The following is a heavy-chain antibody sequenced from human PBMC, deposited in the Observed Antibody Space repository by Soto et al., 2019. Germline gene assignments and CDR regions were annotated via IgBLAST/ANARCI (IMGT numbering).Heavy chain of an antibody. D-gene: IGHD3-10*01. V-gene: IGHV1-69*06. Sequence: QVELVQSGVEVKNPGSSVKVSCKASGDTFSNYAINWVRQAPGQGLEWMGGIIPFYDKPNYAENFLGRVTISADKATATAYWEVSSLTSEDTGVYFCARSYRELFFYAMDVWGRGTPVIVSS. CDR1: GDTFSNYA. J-gene: IGHJ6*02. CDR2: IIPFYDKP. CDR3: ARSYRELFFYAMDV.